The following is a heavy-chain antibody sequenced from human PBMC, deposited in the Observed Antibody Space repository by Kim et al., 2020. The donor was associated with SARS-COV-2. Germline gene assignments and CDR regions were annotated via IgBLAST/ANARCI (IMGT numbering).Heavy chain of an antibody. D-gene: IGHD5-12*01. CDR1: GYTFTSYD. J-gene: IGHJ6*02. CDR3: ARGADLYSGYDKGTYYYGMDV. Sequence: ASVKVSCKASGYTFTSYDINWVRQATGQGLEWMGWMNPNSGNTGYAQKFQGRVTMTRNTSISTAYMELSSLRSEDTAVYYCARGADLYSGYDKGTYYYGMDVWGQGTTVTVSS. CDR2: MNPNSGNT. V-gene: IGHV1-8*01.